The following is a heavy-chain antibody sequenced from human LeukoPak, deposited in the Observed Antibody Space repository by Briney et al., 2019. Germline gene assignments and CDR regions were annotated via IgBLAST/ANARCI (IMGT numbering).Heavy chain of an antibody. V-gene: IGHV1-58*02. Sequence: SVKVSCKASGFTFTSSAMQWVRQARGQRLEWVGWIVVGSGNTNYAQKFQERVTITRDMSTSTAYMELSSLRFEDTAVYYCAADFQGFWSGYYTGNAFDIWGQGTMVTVSS. CDR2: IVVGSGNT. J-gene: IGHJ3*02. CDR1: GFTFTSSA. CDR3: AADFQGFWSGYYTGNAFDI. D-gene: IGHD3-3*01.